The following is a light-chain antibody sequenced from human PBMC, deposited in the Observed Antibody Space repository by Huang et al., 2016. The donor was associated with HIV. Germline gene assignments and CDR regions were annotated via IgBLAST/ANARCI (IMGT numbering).Light chain of an antibody. CDR3: QQRSNWLT. V-gene: IGKV3-11*01. Sequence: IVLTQSPATLSLSPGERATLSCRASQSVSSYLAWYQQKPGQAPRLLIYDASSRATGIPARFSGSGSGTDFTLTISILEPEDFAVYYCQQRSNWLTFGGGTKVEIK. CDR1: QSVSSY. J-gene: IGKJ4*01. CDR2: DAS.